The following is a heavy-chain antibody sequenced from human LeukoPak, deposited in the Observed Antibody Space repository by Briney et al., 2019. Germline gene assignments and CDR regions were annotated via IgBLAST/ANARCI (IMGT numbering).Heavy chain of an antibody. Sequence: SETLSLTCTVSGGSISSYYGSWIRHPPGKGLEWIGYIYYSGITNYNPSLKSRVIISADTSKNQFSLNLTSITAADAAVYYCARDLRGYDYYYYLDVWGKGTTVTVSS. J-gene: IGHJ6*03. CDR3: ARDLRGYDYYYYLDV. CDR2: IYYSGIT. D-gene: IGHD5-12*01. V-gene: IGHV4-59*01. CDR1: GGSISSYY.